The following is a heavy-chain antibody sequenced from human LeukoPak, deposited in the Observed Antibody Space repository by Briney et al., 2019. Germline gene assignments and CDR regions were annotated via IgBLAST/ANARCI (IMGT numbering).Heavy chain of an antibody. Sequence: GGSLRLSCAASGFTFSSYAMHWVRQAPGNGLEWVAVISYDGSNKYYADSVKGRFTISRDNSKNTLYLQMNSLRAEDTAVYYCAGSDRRIEAAGMGDYWGQGTLVTVSS. J-gene: IGHJ4*02. V-gene: IGHV3-30-3*01. CDR3: AGSDRRIEAAGMGDY. CDR2: ISYDGSNK. D-gene: IGHD6-13*01. CDR1: GFTFSSYA.